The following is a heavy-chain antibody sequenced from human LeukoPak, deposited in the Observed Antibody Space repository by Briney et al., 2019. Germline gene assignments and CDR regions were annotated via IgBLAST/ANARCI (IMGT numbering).Heavy chain of an antibody. V-gene: IGHV3-53*01. CDR3: STSPGGGV. CDR2: NYSGGTS. D-gene: IGHD3-16*01. J-gene: IGHJ6*04. Sequence: PGGSLRLFCAASGLNVINYYMLWLRQAPGKGLAWVSVNYSGGTSHYADSMKGVFTFSRDNYKNTLYLQMNVLRVDATAEYYCSTSPGGGVWGKGTTVTVSS. CDR1: GLNVINYY.